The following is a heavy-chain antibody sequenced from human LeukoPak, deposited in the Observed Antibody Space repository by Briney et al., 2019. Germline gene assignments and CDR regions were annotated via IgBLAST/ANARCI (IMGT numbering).Heavy chain of an antibody. V-gene: IGHV3-48*03. D-gene: IGHD3-9*01. J-gene: IGHJ6*04. CDR2: ISSSGSTI. Sequence: PGGSLRLSCAASGFTFSSYEMNWVRQAPGKGLEWVSYISSSGSTIYYADSVKGRFTISRDNAKNSLYLQMNSLRAEDTAVYYCASYRALRYFDWFPCYYYGMDVWGKGTTVTVSS. CDR3: ASYRALRYFDWFPCYYYGMDV. CDR1: GFTFSSYE.